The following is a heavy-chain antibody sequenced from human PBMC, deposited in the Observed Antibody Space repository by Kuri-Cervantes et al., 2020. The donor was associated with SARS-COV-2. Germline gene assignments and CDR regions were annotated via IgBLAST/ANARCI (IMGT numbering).Heavy chain of an antibody. CDR3: ARVQDYYSNSQFDY. CDR2: IKQDGSEK. V-gene: IGHV3-7*03. D-gene: IGHD4-11*01. Sequence: GGSLRLSCAASGFTFSSYWMSWVRQAPGNGLEWVANIKQDGSEKYYVDSVKGRFTISRDNAKNSLYLQMNSLRAEDTAVYYCARVQDYYSNSQFDYWGQGTLVTVSS. J-gene: IGHJ4*02. CDR1: GFTFSSYW.